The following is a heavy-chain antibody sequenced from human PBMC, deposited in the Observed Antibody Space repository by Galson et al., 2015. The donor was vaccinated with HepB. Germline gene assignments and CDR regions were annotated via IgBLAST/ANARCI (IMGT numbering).Heavy chain of an antibody. CDR3: ARQGSADSYYAMDV. Sequence: SLRLSCAASGFSVTSNYMSWVRQAPGKGLEWVSVIYSRGATYYADSVKGRFTISRDNSKNTLYLQMNSLKVEDTAVYYCARQGSADSYYAMDVWGHGTTVTVSS. J-gene: IGHJ6*02. CDR1: GFSVTSNY. CDR2: IYSRGAT. V-gene: IGHV3-53*01. D-gene: IGHD6-25*01.